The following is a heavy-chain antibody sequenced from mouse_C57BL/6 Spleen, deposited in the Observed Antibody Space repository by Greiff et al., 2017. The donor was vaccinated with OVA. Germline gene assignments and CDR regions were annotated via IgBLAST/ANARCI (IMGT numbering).Heavy chain of an antibody. Sequence: QVQLQQSGAELARPGASVKMSCKASGYTFTSYTMHWVKQRPGQGLEWIGYINPSSGYTKYNQKFKDKATLTADKSSSTAYMQLSSLTSEDSAVDYCARHYYGSTDYAMDYWGQGTSVTVSS. CDR1: GYTFTSYT. CDR3: ARHYYGSTDYAMDY. J-gene: IGHJ4*01. CDR2: INPSSGYT. V-gene: IGHV1-4*01. D-gene: IGHD1-1*01.